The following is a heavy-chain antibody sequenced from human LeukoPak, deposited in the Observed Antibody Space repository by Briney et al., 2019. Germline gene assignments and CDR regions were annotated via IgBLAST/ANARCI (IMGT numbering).Heavy chain of an antibody. CDR3: AKDRWRDGSSSFDN. D-gene: IGHD6-6*01. J-gene: IGHJ4*02. V-gene: IGHV1-18*01. CDR1: GYTFTTSA. CDR2: ISTYNGYT. Sequence: ASVTVSLTASGYTFTTSAINWMRQAPAQGLEWMGWISTYNGYTNYAQKLLGRATMTTDTSTSTAYMELRSLRSDDTSVYYCAKDRWRDGSSSFDNWGQGTLVTVSS.